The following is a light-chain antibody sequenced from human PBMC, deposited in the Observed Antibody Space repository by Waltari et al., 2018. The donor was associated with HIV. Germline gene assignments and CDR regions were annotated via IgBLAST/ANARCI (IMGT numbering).Light chain of an antibody. CDR1: QSVLYTSNNKNY. J-gene: IGKJ4*01. Sequence: DIVMTQSPDSLAVSLGERATINCKSSQSVLYTSNNKNYLAWYQQKSGQPPKLLIFWASTRDSGVPDRFSGGGSGTDFTLTINNLQAEDVAVYYCQQYYNTPYTFGGGTKVEIK. CDR2: WAS. CDR3: QQYYNTPYT. V-gene: IGKV4-1*01.